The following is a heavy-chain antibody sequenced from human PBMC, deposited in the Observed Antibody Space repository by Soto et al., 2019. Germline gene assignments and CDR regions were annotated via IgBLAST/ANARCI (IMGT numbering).Heavy chain of an antibody. CDR1: GFTFSSYS. D-gene: IGHD2-2*01. CDR2: ISSSSSYI. V-gene: IGHV3-21*01. J-gene: IGHJ4*02. CDR3: ARDTGIVVVPAANPFDY. Sequence: EVQLLESGGGLVKPGGSLRLSCAASGFTFSSYSMNWVRQAPGKGLEWVSSISSSSSYIYYADSVKGRFTISRDNAKNSLCLQMNGLRAEDTAVYYCARDTGIVVVPAANPFDYWGQGTLVTVSS.